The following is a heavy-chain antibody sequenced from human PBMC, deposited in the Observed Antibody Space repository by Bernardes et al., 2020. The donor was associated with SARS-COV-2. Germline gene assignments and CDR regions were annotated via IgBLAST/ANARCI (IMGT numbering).Heavy chain of an antibody. V-gene: IGHV3-9*01. Sequence: GGSLRLSRAASGFNFDDYAMHWVRQAPGKGLEWVSGVSWSSGGINYADSVKGRFIVSRDNAKNSLYLQMNSLRTEDTALYFCVKDMTEGVAASSPDYRGQGTLVTVSS. CDR2: VSWSSGGI. CDR1: GFNFDDYA. J-gene: IGHJ4*02. CDR3: VKDMTEGVAASSPDY. D-gene: IGHD2-15*01.